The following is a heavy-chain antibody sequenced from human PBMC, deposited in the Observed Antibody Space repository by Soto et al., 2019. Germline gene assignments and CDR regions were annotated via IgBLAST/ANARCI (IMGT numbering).Heavy chain of an antibody. D-gene: IGHD3-16*01. CDR2: ISSSGSTI. V-gene: IGHV3-48*03. CDR1: GFTFSSYE. Sequence: PGGSLRLSCAASGFTFSSYEMNWVRQAPGKGLEWVSYISSSGSTIYYVDSVKGRLTISKDDAKNSLYLQMNSLRAEDTAVYYCARDSARPSSYDYVWGSYTPQFDYWGQGTLVTVSS. J-gene: IGHJ4*02. CDR3: ARDSARPSSYDYVWGSYTPQFDY.